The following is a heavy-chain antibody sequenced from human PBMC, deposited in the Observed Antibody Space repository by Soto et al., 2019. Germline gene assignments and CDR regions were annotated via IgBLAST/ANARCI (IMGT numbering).Heavy chain of an antibody. D-gene: IGHD5-18*01. Sequence: QVQLVQSGAEVKKPGASVKVSCKASGYTFTSYDINWVRQATGQGLEWRGWMNPNSGNTGYAQKFQGRDTMTRNTSISTAYMALSSLRSEETAVYYCARGRGYSYGFDYWGQGTLVTVSS. CDR2: MNPNSGNT. CDR3: ARGRGYSYGFDY. CDR1: GYTFTSYD. J-gene: IGHJ4*02. V-gene: IGHV1-8*01.